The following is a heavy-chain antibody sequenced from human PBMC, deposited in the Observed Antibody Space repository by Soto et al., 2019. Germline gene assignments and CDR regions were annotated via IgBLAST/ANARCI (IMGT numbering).Heavy chain of an antibody. CDR1: GFTFSSYS. V-gene: IGHV3-48*02. J-gene: IGHJ4*02. Sequence: PGGSLRLSCAASGFTFSSYSMNWVRQAPGKGLEWVSYISSSSSTIYYADSVKGRFTISRDNAKNSLYLQMNSLRDEDTAVYYCARDRPYYDFWSGYYTFFDYWGQGTLVTVSS. CDR3: ARDRPYYDFWSGYYTFFDY. D-gene: IGHD3-3*01. CDR2: ISSSSSTI.